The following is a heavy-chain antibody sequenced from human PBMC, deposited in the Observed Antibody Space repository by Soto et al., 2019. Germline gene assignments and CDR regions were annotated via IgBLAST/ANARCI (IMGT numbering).Heavy chain of an antibody. CDR3: VRELPDDQSYGWSFDL. CDR1: GLNFSRSD. D-gene: IGHD3-16*01. Sequence: GRSQRLSYASSGLNFSRSDMHWIRQKYGKGLEWVSAIGVGGDTYYPDCVKGRFTISRENAKNSLYIQMNSLRAGDTAVYYCVRELPDDQSYGWSFDLWGRGTLVTVSS. CDR2: IGVGGDT. J-gene: IGHJ2*01. V-gene: IGHV3-13*01.